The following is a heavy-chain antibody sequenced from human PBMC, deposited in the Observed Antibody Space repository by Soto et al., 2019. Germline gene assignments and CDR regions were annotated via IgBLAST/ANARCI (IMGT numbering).Heavy chain of an antibody. CDR2: INAGNGNT. CDR1: GYTFTSYA. Sequence: ASVKVSCKASGYTFTSYAMHWVRQAPGQRLEWMGWINAGNGNTKYSQKFQGRVTITRDTSASTAYMELSSLRSEDTAVYYCARSDDFWSGYYWFDPWGQGTLVTVSS. V-gene: IGHV1-3*01. CDR3: ARSDDFWSGYYWFDP. J-gene: IGHJ5*02. D-gene: IGHD3-3*01.